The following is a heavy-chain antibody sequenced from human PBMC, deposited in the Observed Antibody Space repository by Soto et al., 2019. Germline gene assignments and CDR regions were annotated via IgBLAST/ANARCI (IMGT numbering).Heavy chain of an antibody. CDR1: GYTLIELS. J-gene: IGHJ4*02. CDR3: ATDTRGYSYGSFDY. D-gene: IGHD5-18*01. CDR2: FDPEDGET. Sequence: ASVKVSSKVSGYTLIELSMHWVRQAPGKGLEWMGGFDPEDGETIYAQKFQGRVTMTEDTSTDTAYMELSSLRSEETAVYYCATDTRGYSYGSFDYWGQGTLVTVSS. V-gene: IGHV1-24*01.